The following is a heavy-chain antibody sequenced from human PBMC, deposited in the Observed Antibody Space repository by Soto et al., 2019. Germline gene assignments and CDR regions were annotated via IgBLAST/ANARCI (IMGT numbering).Heavy chain of an antibody. J-gene: IGHJ4*02. CDR3: AKDPRIGAAGTGDY. D-gene: IGHD6-13*01. CDR1: GFTFSSYA. CDR2: ISGSGVST. V-gene: IGHV3-23*01. Sequence: GGSLRLSCAASGFTFSSYAMGWVRQAPGKGLAWVSTISGSGVSTYYADSVKGRFTISRDNSKNMLYLQMNSLRAEDTALYYCAKDPRIGAAGTGDYWGQGTLVTV.